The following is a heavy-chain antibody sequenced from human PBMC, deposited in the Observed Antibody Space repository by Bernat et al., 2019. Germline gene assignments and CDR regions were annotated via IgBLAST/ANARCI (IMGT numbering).Heavy chain of an antibody. CDR3: ARSGPARGYSGYDFYY. CDR1: GFTFSSYE. CDR2: ISSSGSTI. J-gene: IGHJ4*02. D-gene: IGHD5-12*01. V-gene: IGHV3-48*03. Sequence: EVQLVESGGGLVQPGGSLRLSCAASGFTFSSYEMNWVRQAPGKGLEWVSYISSSGSTIYYADSVKDRFTISRDNAKNSLYLQMNSLRAEDTAVYYCARSGPARGYSGYDFYYWGQGTLVTVSS.